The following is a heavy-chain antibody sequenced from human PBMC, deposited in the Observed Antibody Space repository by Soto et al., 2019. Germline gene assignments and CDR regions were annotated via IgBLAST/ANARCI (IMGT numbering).Heavy chain of an antibody. Sequence: PSETLSLTCTVSGGSISSYYWSWIRQPPGKGLEWIGYIYYSGSTNYNPSLKSRVTISVDTSKNQFSLKLSSVTAADTAVYYCARTVAGDYYDSSGYYSKPAEQYYYYYGMDVWGQGTTVTVSS. V-gene: IGHV4-59*01. CDR1: GGSISSYY. D-gene: IGHD3-22*01. CDR3: ARTVAGDYYDSSGYYSKPAEQYYYYYGMDV. J-gene: IGHJ6*02. CDR2: IYYSGST.